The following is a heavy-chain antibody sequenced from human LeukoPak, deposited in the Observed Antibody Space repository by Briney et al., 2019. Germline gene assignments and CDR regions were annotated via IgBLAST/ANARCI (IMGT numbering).Heavy chain of an antibody. J-gene: IGHJ4*02. D-gene: IGHD2-2*01. CDR1: GFTLSGYW. V-gene: IGHV3-74*01. Sequence: GGSLRLSCAASGFTLSGYWMHWVRQAPGKGLVWVSRINSDGSSPSYADSVKGRFTISRDNAKNTLYLEMNSLRAEDTAVYYCARLRQRGYCSSTSGESDYWGQGTLVTVSS. CDR2: INSDGSSP. CDR3: ARLRQRGYCSSTSGESDY.